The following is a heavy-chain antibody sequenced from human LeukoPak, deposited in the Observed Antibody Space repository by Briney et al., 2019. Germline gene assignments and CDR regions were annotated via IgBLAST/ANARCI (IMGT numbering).Heavy chain of an antibody. CDR2: ISYDGSNK. Sequence: VRSLRLSCAASGFTFSSYAMHWVRQAPGKVLEWVAVISYDGSNKYYADSVKGRFTISRDNSKNTLYLQMNSLRAEDTAVYYCASGRAFDIWGQGTMVTVSS. J-gene: IGHJ3*02. V-gene: IGHV3-30*04. CDR1: GFTFSSYA. CDR3: ASGRAFDI.